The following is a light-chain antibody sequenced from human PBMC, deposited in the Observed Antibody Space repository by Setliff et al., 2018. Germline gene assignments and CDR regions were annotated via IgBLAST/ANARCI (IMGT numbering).Light chain of an antibody. CDR2: DVS. V-gene: IGLV2-14*03. CDR3: SSYTSSSTQV. CDR1: SSDVGGYNY. Sequence: QSVLTQPASVSGSPGQSITISCTGTSSDVGGYNYVSWYQQHPDKAPKLMIFDVSNRPSGVSNRFSGPKSGNTASLTISGLQAEDEADYYCSSYTSSSTQVFGTGTKGTVL. J-gene: IGLJ1*01.